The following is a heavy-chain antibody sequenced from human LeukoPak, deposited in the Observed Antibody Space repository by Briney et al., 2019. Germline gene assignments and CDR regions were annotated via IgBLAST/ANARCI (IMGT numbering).Heavy chain of an antibody. D-gene: IGHD1-26*01. J-gene: IGHJ4*02. V-gene: IGHV1-46*01. CDR2: INPSGGST. CDR3: ARNSIVGAALDY. CDR1: GYTFTSYY. Sequence: GASVKVSCKASGYTFTSYYIHWVRQAPGQGLEWMGMINPSGGSTSYAQKFQGRVTMTRDTSTSTVYMELSSLRSEDTAVYYCARNSIVGAALDYWGQGTLVTVSS.